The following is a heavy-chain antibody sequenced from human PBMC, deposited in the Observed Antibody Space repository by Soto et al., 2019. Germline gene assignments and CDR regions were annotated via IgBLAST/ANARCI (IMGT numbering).Heavy chain of an antibody. V-gene: IGHV1-2*02. Sequence: ASVKVSCKTSRYIFTGYYMHWVRQAPGQGLEWMGWINPNSGDTKDAQNFQGRVTVARDTSITSAHMGLRGLISDDMALCYCERHWKNELFHTAFDYWGQGTVVTVSS. J-gene: IGHJ4*02. D-gene: IGHD1-1*01. CDR3: ERHWKNELFHTAFDY. CDR2: INPNSGDT. CDR1: RYIFTGYY.